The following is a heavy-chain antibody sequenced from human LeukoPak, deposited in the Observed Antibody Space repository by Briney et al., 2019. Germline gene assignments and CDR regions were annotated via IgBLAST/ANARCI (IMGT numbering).Heavy chain of an antibody. J-gene: IGHJ5*02. CDR1: GGTFSSYA. CDR3: ARGRTYYYGSGRNNWFDP. V-gene: IGHV1-69*05. Sequence: SVKVSCKASGGTFSSYAISWVRQAPGQGLEWRGGIIPIFGTANYAQKFQGRVTITTDESTSTAYMELSSLRSEDTAVYYCARGRTYYYGSGRNNWFDPWGQGTLVTVSS. CDR2: IIPIFGTA. D-gene: IGHD3-10*01.